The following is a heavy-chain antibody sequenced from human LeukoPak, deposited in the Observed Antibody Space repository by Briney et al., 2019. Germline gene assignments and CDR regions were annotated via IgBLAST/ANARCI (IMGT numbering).Heavy chain of an antibody. D-gene: IGHD1-1*01. CDR3: AKGTGAYCYYGMDV. CDR1: GFTFSSYA. V-gene: IGHV3-23*01. CDR2: ISDSGGTT. Sequence: PGGSLRLSCAASGFTFSSYAMNWVRQAPGKGLEWVSGISDSGGTTYYADSVKGRFTISRHNSKNTLYLQMNSLRAEDTAVYYCAKGTGAYCYYGMDVWGQGTTVTVAS. J-gene: IGHJ6*02.